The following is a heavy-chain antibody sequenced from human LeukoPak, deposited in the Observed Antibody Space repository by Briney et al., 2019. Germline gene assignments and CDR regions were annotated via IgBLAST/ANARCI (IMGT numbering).Heavy chain of an antibody. CDR2: ISYDGSNK. Sequence: PGRSLRLSCAASGFTFSSYAMHWVRQAPGKGLEWVAVISYDGSNKYYADSVKGRFTISRDNSKNTLYLQMNSLRAEDTAVYYCARDYDYVWGSYRPLGYYGMDVWGQGTTVTVSS. CDR3: ARDYDYVWGSYRPLGYYGMDV. V-gene: IGHV3-30-3*01. J-gene: IGHJ6*02. CDR1: GFTFSSYA. D-gene: IGHD3-16*02.